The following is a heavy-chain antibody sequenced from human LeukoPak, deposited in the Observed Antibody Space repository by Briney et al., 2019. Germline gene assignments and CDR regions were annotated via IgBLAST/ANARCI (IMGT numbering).Heavy chain of an antibody. D-gene: IGHD3-10*01. CDR3: ARDVYYGSGSHLNWFDP. V-gene: IGHV1-2*02. J-gene: IGHJ5*02. Sequence: ASVKVSCKASGCTFTGYYMHWVRQAPGQGLEWMGWINPNSGGTNYAQKFQGRVTMTRDTSISTAYMELSRLRSDDTAVYYCARDVYYGSGSHLNWFDPWGQGTLVTVSS. CDR1: GCTFTGYY. CDR2: INPNSGGT.